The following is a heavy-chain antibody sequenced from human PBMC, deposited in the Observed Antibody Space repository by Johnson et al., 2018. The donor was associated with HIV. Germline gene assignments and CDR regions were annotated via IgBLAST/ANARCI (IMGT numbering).Heavy chain of an antibody. CDR3: ASPDGWFGEYGAFDI. J-gene: IGHJ3*02. V-gene: IGHV3-30*03. CDR2: ISYDGNNK. CDR1: GFTFSTYG. D-gene: IGHD3-10*01. Sequence: QVQLVESGGGVAQPGRSLGLSCAASGFTFSTYGMHWVRQAPGKGLEWVAVISYDGNNKYYADSVKGRFTISRDNAKNSLYLQMNSLRAEDTALYYCASPDGWFGEYGAFDIWGQGTMVTVSS.